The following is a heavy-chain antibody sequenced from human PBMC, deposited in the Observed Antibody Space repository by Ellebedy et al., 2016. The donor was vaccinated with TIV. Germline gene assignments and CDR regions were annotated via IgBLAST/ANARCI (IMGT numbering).Heavy chain of an antibody. Sequence: GGSLRLSXAASGFTFSSYGMHWVRQAPGTGLEWVAVIWYDGSNKYYADSVKGRFTISRDNSKNTLYLQMNSLRAEDTAVYYCARDRGGLLPYYYGMDVWGQGTTVTFSS. D-gene: IGHD1-26*01. CDR1: GFTFSSYG. V-gene: IGHV3-33*01. CDR2: IWYDGSNK. CDR3: ARDRGGLLPYYYGMDV. J-gene: IGHJ6*02.